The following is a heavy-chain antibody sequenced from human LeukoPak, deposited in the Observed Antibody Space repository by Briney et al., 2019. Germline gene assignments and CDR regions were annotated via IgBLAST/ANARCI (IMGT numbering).Heavy chain of an antibody. CDR2: IRYDGSNK. D-gene: IGHD2-21*01. J-gene: IGHJ2*01. Sequence: GGSLRLSCAASGFTFSSYGMHWVRQAPGKGLEWVAFIRYDGSNKYYADSVKGRFTISRDNSKNTLYLQMNSLRAEDTAVYYCAKSKREKLVVIARPYWYFDLWGRGTLVTVSS. CDR3: AKSKREKLVVIARPYWYFDL. CDR1: GFTFSSYG. V-gene: IGHV3-30*02.